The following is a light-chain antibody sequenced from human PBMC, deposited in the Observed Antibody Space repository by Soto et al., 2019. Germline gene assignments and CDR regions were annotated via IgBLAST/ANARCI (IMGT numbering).Light chain of an antibody. V-gene: IGKV1-39*01. CDR2: AAS. CDR3: QQSYSTPRT. CDR1: QNINNY. Sequence: DIQMTQSPSSLSASVGDRVTITCQASQNINNYLNWYQQKPGRAPKLLAFAASSLQSGVPSRFSGSGSGTDFTLTISSLHPEDFATYYCQQSYSTPRTFGQGTKVDI. J-gene: IGKJ1*01.